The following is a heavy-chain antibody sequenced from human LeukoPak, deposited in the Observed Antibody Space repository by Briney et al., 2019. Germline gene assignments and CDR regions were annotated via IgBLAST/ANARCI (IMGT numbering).Heavy chain of an antibody. V-gene: IGHV4-34*01. CDR3: ARLSIAGYDYYGMDV. D-gene: IGHD6-6*01. CDR1: GGSFSDFH. J-gene: IGHJ6*02. CDR2: INHAGGT. Sequence: SETLSLTCAVYGGSFSDFHWSWIRQPPGKGMEWIGEINHAGGTNYNPSLKSRVTISVDTSKNQFSLKLSSVTAADTAVYYCARLSIAGYDYYGMDVWGQGTTVTVSS.